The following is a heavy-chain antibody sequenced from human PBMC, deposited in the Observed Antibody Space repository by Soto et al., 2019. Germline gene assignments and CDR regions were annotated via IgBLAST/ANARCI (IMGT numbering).Heavy chain of an antibody. Sequence: SETLSLTCTVSDDSITSGAYYWGLIRQHPGKGLEWIGTIQYRGNTNYAQKLQGRVTMTTDTSTSTAYMELRSLRSDDTAVYYCARDWRWGDYARDYYGMDVWGQGTTVTVSS. J-gene: IGHJ6*02. CDR3: ARDWRWGDYARDYYGMDV. CDR1: DDSITSGAYY. D-gene: IGHD4-17*01. CDR2: IQYRGNT. V-gene: IGHV4-39*02.